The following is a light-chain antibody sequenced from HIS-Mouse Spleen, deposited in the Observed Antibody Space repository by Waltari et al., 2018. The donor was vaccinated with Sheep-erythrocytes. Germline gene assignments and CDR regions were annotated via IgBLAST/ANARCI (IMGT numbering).Light chain of an antibody. CDR2: DVS. Sequence: QSALTQPRPVSGSPGQSVPISCTGTSSTFGGYNSAPWYQQHPGKAPKLMIYDVSKRPSGVPDRFSGSKSGNTASLTISGLQAEDEADYYCCSYAGSYNHVFATGTKVTVL. CDR1: SSTFGGYNS. CDR3: CSYAGSYNHV. V-gene: IGLV2-11*01. J-gene: IGLJ1*01.